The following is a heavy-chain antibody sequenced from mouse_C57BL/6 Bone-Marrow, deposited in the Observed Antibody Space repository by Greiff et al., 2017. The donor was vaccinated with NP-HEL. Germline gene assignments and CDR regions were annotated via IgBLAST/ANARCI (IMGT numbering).Heavy chain of an antibody. J-gene: IGHJ4*01. D-gene: IGHD1-1*01. CDR2: IRSKSNNYAT. Sequence: EVQLVESGGGLVQPKGSLKLSCAASGFSFNTYAMNWVRQAPGKGLEWVARIRSKSNNYATYYADSVKDRFTISRDDSESMLYLQMNNLKTEDTAMYYCVRHVVGDAMDYWGQGTSVTVSS. CDR1: GFSFNTYA. CDR3: VRHVVGDAMDY. V-gene: IGHV10-1*01.